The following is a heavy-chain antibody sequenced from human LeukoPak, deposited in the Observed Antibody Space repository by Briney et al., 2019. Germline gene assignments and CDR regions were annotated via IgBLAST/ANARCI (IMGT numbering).Heavy chain of an antibody. Sequence: PGGSLRLSCAATGFTFADYAMHWVRQAPGKGLEWVSLISWDGGSTYYADSVKGRFTISRDNSKNSLYLQMNSLRAEDTALYYCAKDDGSGKNGMHVWGKGTTVTVSS. CDR1: GFTFADYA. CDR3: AKDDGSGKNGMHV. D-gene: IGHD3-10*01. V-gene: IGHV3-43D*04. J-gene: IGHJ6*04. CDR2: ISWDGGST.